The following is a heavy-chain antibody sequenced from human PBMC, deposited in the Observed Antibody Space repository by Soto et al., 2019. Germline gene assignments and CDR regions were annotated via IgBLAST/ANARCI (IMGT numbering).Heavy chain of an antibody. Sequence: GGSLRLSCAAPGFTFSSYAMSWVRQAPGKGLEWVSAISGSGGSTYYADSVKGRFTISRDNSKNTLYLQMNSLRAEDTAVYYCAKDGTIVVVPAAMPHNWFDPWGQGTLVTVSS. CDR1: GFTFSSYA. V-gene: IGHV3-23*01. D-gene: IGHD2-2*01. J-gene: IGHJ5*02. CDR3: AKDGTIVVVPAAMPHNWFDP. CDR2: ISGSGGST.